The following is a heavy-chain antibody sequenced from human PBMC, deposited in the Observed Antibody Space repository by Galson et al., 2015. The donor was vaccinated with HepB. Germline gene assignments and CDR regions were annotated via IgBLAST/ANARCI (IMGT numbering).Heavy chain of an antibody. V-gene: IGHV1-2*02. Sequence: SVKVSCKASGYTFTGYYIHWVRQAPGQGLEWMGWINSNNGGTSYAQKFQGRVTMTRDTSISTAYVELSRLKSDDAALYYCARGLLVSSDYWGQGTLVTVSS. CDR3: ARGLLVSSDY. D-gene: IGHD4/OR15-4a*01. J-gene: IGHJ4*02. CDR1: GYTFTGYY. CDR2: INSNNGGT.